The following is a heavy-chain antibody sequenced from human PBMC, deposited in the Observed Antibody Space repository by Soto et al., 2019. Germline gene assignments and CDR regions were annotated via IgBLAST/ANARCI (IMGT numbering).Heavy chain of an antibody. D-gene: IGHD3-16*01. CDR2: ISASGSPA. CDR1: GFSFSYSE. CDR3: AKLRRNGYNFDC. V-gene: IGHV3-48*03. Sequence: LRLSCAASGFSFSYSEMNWVRQAPGKGLEWISYISASGSPAYYADSVKGRFTISRDNAKNSLYLRMNSLTAGDTAIYYCAKLRRNGYNFDCWGQGTMVTVSS. J-gene: IGHJ4*03.